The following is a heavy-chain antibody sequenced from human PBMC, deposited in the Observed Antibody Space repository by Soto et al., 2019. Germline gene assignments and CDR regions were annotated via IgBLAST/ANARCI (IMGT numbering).Heavy chain of an antibody. V-gene: IGHV1-69*02. CDR1: GGTFSSYT. Sequence: QVQLVQSGAEVKKPGSSVKVSCKASGGTFSSYTISWVRQAPGQGLEWMGRIIPILGIANYAQKFQGRVTITAEKSTSTAYMELSSLRSEDTAVYYCARGRLITGTTDWYFDLWGRGTLVTVSS. J-gene: IGHJ2*01. D-gene: IGHD1-7*01. CDR2: IIPILGIA. CDR3: ARGRLITGTTDWYFDL.